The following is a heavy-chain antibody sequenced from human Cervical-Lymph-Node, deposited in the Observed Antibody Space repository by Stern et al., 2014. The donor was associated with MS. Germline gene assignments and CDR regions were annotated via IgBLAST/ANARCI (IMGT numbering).Heavy chain of an antibody. CDR1: GYTFTSYY. V-gene: IGHV1-46*01. D-gene: IGHD5-18*01. Sequence: VQLVESGAEVKKPGASVKVSCKASGYTFTSYYIHWVRQAPGQGLEWMGIIDPSGGSTSYAQNFQGRVTMTRDTSTSTVYMELSSLRSEDTAIYYCARSSTAFNRRYNWLDPWGQGTLVTVSS. J-gene: IGHJ5*02. CDR2: IDPSGGST. CDR3: ARSSTAFNRRYNWLDP.